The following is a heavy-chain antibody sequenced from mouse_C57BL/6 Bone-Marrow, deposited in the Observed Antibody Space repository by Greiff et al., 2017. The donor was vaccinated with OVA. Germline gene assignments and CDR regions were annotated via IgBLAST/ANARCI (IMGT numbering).Heavy chain of an antibody. CDR2: IYPRSGNT. J-gene: IGHJ3*01. CDR1: GYTFTSYG. D-gene: IGHD1-1*01. V-gene: IGHV1-81*01. CDR3: ARGRYYGSSYEAY. Sequence: QVQLQQSGAELARPGASVKLSCKASGYTFTSYGISWVKQRTGQGLEWIGEIYPRSGNTYYNEKFKGKATLTADKSSSTAYMELRSLTSEDSAVYFCARGRYYGSSYEAYWGQGTLVTVSA.